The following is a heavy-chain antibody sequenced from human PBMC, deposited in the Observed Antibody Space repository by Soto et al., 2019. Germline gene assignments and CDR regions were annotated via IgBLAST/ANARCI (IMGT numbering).Heavy chain of an antibody. J-gene: IGHJ4*02. Sequence: VQLLESGGGLVQPGGSVRLSCAASGFTFSMYAMTWVRQAPGKGLKWVSVITGSGRSTYYTDSVRGRFTISTDNSKNMVSLQMNSLRAEHTTVHYCATVSDDRGTDYWGQGTLVTASS. CDR3: ATVSDDRGTDY. V-gene: IGHV3-23*01. D-gene: IGHD3-9*01. CDR1: GFTFSMYA. CDR2: ITGSGRST.